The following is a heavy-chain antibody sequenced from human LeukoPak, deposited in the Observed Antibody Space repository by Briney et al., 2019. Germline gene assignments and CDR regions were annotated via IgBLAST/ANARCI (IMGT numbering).Heavy chain of an antibody. J-gene: IGHJ4*02. CDR3: ATAKSITMVRRPVDY. CDR1: GYTLTELS. V-gene: IGHV1-24*01. Sequence: ASVKVSCKVSGYTLTELSMHWVRQAPGKGLEWMGGFDPEDGETIYAQKFQGRVTMTEDTSADTAYMELSSLRSEDTAVYYCATAKSITMVRRPVDYWGQGTLVTVSS. D-gene: IGHD3-10*01. CDR2: FDPEDGET.